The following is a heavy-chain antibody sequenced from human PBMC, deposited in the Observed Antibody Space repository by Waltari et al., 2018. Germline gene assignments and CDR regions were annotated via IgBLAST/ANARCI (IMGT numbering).Heavy chain of an antibody. J-gene: IGHJ3*02. CDR1: GFTFDDYA. Sequence: GGLVQPGRSLRLSCAASGFTFDDYAMHWVRQAPGKGLEWVSGISWNSGSIGYADSVKGRFTISRDNAKNSLYLQMNSLRAEDTALYYCAKAITMIVVVRGRVNNAFDIWGQGTMVTVSS. D-gene: IGHD3-22*01. CDR3: AKAITMIVVVRGRVNNAFDI. CDR2: ISWNSGSI. V-gene: IGHV3-9*01.